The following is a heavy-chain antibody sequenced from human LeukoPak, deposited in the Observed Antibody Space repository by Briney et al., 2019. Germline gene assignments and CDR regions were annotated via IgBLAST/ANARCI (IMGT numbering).Heavy chain of an antibody. V-gene: IGHV3-74*01. CDR2: INSDGSST. Sequence: GGSLILSCAASGFTFSSYWMHWVRQAPGKGLVWVSRINSDGSSTSYADSVKGRFTISRDNAKNTLYLQMNSLRAEDTAVYYCARDYGDCSGGSCLFDYWGQGTLVTVSS. CDR3: ARDYGDCSGGSCLFDY. D-gene: IGHD2-15*01. J-gene: IGHJ4*02. CDR1: GFTFSSYW.